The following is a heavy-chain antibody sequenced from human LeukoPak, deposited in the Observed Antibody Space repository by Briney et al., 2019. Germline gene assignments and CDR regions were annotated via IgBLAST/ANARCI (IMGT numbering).Heavy chain of an antibody. D-gene: IGHD6-6*01. CDR3: ARGGIASRQNYYYMDV. CDR2: IIPIFGTA. Sequence: SVKVSCKASGGTFSSYAISWVRQAPGQGLEWMGGIIPIFGTANYAQKFQGRVRITTDESTSTAYMELSSLRSEDTAVYYCARGGIASRQNYYYMDVWGKGTTVTVSS. J-gene: IGHJ6*03. CDR1: GGTFSSYA. V-gene: IGHV1-69*05.